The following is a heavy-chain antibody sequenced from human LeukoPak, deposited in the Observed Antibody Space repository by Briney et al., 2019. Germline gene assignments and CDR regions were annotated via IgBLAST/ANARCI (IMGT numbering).Heavy chain of an antibody. J-gene: IGHJ4*02. CDR3: ARLRGYTDGNPGY. D-gene: IGHD5-12*01. Sequence: SETLSLTCTVSGGSISSISSYYWGWIRQPPGKGLEWIGSIYYTGDTYYNSSLKSRVTISVDTSKNQFSLKLSSVTAADTALYYCARLRGYTDGNPGYWGQGSLVTVSS. V-gene: IGHV4-39*01. CDR2: IYYTGDT. CDR1: GGSISSISSYY.